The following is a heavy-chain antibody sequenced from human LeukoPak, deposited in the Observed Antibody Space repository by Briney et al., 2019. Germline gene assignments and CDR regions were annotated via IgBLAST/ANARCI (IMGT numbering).Heavy chain of an antibody. V-gene: IGHV3-21*01. D-gene: IGHD3/OR15-3a*01. CDR3: ARVSGLRNHYFDY. CDR2: ISSSSNYI. CDR1: GFSFSSYS. Sequence: PGGSLRLSCAASGFSFSSYSMNWVRQAPGKGLEWVSSISSSSNYIYYADSVKGRFTISRDNAKNSLCLQMNSLRAEDTAVYYCARVSGLRNHYFDYWGQGTLVTVSS. J-gene: IGHJ4*02.